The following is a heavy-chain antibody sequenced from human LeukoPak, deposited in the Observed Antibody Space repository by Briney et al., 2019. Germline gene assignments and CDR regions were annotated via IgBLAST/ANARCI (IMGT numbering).Heavy chain of an antibody. Sequence: GGSLRLSCAASGFTFSSYWMSWVRQAPGKGLEWVANIKQDGSEKYYVDSVKGRFTISRDNAKNSLYLQMNSLRAEDTAVYYCARIAVAGVYYFDYWGQGTLVTVSS. CDR2: IKQDGSEK. V-gene: IGHV3-7*01. D-gene: IGHD6-19*01. J-gene: IGHJ4*02. CDR1: GFTFSSYW. CDR3: ARIAVAGVYYFDY.